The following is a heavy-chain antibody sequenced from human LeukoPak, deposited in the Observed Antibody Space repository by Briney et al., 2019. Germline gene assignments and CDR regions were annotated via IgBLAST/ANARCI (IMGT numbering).Heavy chain of an antibody. CDR2: ISGSGGST. Sequence: GGSLRLSCAASGFTFSSYAMSWVRQAPGKGLEWVSAISGSGGSTYYADSVKGRFTISRDNSKNTAYLQMNSLKTEDTAVYYCSSILGTTTGDHWGHGTLVTVSS. J-gene: IGHJ5*02. D-gene: IGHD1-26*01. V-gene: IGHV3-23*01. CDR1: GFTFSSYA. CDR3: SSILGTTTGDH.